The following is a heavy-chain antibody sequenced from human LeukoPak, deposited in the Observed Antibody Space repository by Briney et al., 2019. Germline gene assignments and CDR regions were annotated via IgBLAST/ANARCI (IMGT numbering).Heavy chain of an antibody. V-gene: IGHV4-30-2*01. CDR1: GGSISSGGYY. CDR3: ARDSSSSGWYYFDS. Sequence: SETLSLTCTVSGGSISSGGYYWSWIRQPPGKGLEWIGYIYHSGSTYYNPSLKSRVTISVDRSKNQFSLRLSSVTAADTAVYYCARDSSSSGWYYFDSWGQGALVTVSS. J-gene: IGHJ4*02. D-gene: IGHD6-19*01. CDR2: IYHSGST.